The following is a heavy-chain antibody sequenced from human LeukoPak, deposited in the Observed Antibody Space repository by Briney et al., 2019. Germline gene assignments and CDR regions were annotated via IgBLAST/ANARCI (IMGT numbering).Heavy chain of an antibody. V-gene: IGHV3-20*01. D-gene: IGHD3-10*01. CDR3: ARVISSGDYYGSGSSYYFDY. Sequence: GGSLRLSCAASGFTFDDYGMSWARQAPGKGLEWVSGINWNGGSTGYADSVKGRFTISRDNAKNSLYLQMNSLRAEDTALYHCARVISSGDYYGSGSSYYFDYWGQGTLVTVSS. CDR1: GFTFDDYG. J-gene: IGHJ4*02. CDR2: INWNGGST.